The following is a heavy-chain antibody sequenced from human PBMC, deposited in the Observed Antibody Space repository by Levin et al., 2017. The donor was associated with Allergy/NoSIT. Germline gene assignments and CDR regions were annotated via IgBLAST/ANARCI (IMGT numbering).Heavy chain of an antibody. CDR2: INSDGSST. J-gene: IGHJ6*03. Sequence: LSLTCAASGFTFSSQWMHWVRQAPGKGLVWVSRINSDGSSTGYADSVKGRFTISRDNAKNTLYLQMDSLRAEDTAVYYCARASPVYYMDVWGKGTTVTVSS. CDR1: GFTFSSQW. CDR3: ARASPVYYMDV. V-gene: IGHV3-74*01.